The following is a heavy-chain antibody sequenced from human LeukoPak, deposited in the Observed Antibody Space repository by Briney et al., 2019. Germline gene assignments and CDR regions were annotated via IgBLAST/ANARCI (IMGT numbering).Heavy chain of an antibody. J-gene: IGHJ5*02. CDR3: ARGPSGSYNWFDP. D-gene: IGHD1-26*01. Sequence: PSETLSLTCTVPGGSMSNYHWSWIRQPPGKGLEWIGYIYSSGSTNYNPSLKSRVTISVDTSKNQFSLRLSSVTAADTAVYYCARGPSGSYNWFDPWGQGTLVTVSS. CDR1: GGSMSNYH. CDR2: IYSSGST. V-gene: IGHV4-59*01.